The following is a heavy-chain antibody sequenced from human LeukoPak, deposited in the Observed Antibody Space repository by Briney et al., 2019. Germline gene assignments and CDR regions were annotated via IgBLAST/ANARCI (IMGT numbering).Heavy chain of an antibody. Sequence: PGASVKVSCKASGCTFSSYAISWVRQAPGQGLEWMGWITPYSGAPNYAQKFQGRITITRDTSISTPYMQLSRLRSDDTAVYYCAREDDNSYDACDIWSEGTMVTVSS. CDR1: GCTFSSYA. V-gene: IGHV1-2*02. D-gene: IGHD1-1*01. J-gene: IGHJ3*02. CDR3: AREDDNSYDACDI. CDR2: ITPYSGAP.